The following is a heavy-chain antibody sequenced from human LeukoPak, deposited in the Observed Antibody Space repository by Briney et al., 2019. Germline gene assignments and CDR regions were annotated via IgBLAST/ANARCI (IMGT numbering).Heavy chain of an antibody. CDR3: ARCRGYSYGYEDY. Sequence: TGGSLRLSCAASGFTVSSNYMSWVRQAPGKGLEWVSVIYSGGSTYYADSVKGRFTISRDNSKNTLYLQMNSLRAEDTAVYYCARCRGYSYGYEDYWGQGALVTVSS. D-gene: IGHD5-18*01. J-gene: IGHJ4*02. CDR1: GFTVSSNY. CDR2: IYSGGST. V-gene: IGHV3-66*01.